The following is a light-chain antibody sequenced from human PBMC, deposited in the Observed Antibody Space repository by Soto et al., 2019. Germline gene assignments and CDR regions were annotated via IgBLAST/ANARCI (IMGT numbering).Light chain of an antibody. CDR3: QQYYSFPWT. J-gene: IGKJ1*01. Sequence: IQMTQSPSSLSASVGDRVPIACRASQSIDRYLIWYQHKPGKAPELLIYAASTLQSGVPSRFSGSGSGTDFTLTISCLQSEDFATYYCQQYYSFPWTFGQGTKVDIK. V-gene: IGKV1-39*01. CDR1: QSIDRY. CDR2: AAS.